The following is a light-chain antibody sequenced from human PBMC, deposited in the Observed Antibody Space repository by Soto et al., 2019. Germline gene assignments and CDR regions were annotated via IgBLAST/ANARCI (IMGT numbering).Light chain of an antibody. V-gene: IGLV3-21*04. J-gene: IGLJ2*01. CDR1: NIGSKS. Sequence: SYELTQPPSVSVAPGKTATITCGGNNIGSKSVHWYQQKPGQAPVLAIYYDSDRPSGIPERLSGSNSGNTATLTISRVEAGDEADYYCQVWDSSSDHVVFGGGTKLTVL. CDR3: QVWDSSSDHVV. CDR2: YDS.